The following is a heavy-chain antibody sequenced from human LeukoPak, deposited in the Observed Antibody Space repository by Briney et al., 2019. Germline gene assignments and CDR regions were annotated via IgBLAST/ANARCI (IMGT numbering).Heavy chain of an antibody. CDR2: ISYDGSNK. CDR1: GFTFSDYY. V-gene: IGHV3-30*18. Sequence: GGSLRLSCAASGFTFSDYYMSWVRQAPGKGLEWVAVISYDGSNKYYADSVKGRFTISRDNSKNTLYLQMNSLRAEDTAVYYCAKTGTTWGEGNFDYWGQGTLVTVSS. CDR3: AKTGTTWGEGNFDY. D-gene: IGHD1-1*01. J-gene: IGHJ4*02.